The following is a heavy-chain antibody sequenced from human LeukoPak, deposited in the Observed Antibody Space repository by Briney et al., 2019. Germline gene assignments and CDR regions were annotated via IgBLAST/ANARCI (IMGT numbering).Heavy chain of an antibody. J-gene: IGHJ4*02. V-gene: IGHV3-33*01. CDR3: ARELPPVVKLYFDY. D-gene: IGHD3-22*01. CDR1: GFTFSNSG. CDR2: IWYDGSNK. Sequence: PGRSLRLSCAASGFTFSNSGMHWVRQAPGKGREWVAVIWYDGSNKYYADSVKGRFTISRDNSKNTLDLQMNSLRAEDTAVYYCARELPPVVKLYFDYWGQGTLVTVSS.